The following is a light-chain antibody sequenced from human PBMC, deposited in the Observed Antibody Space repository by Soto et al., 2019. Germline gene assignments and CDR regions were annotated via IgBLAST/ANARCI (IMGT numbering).Light chain of an antibody. J-gene: IGKJ5*01. CDR3: TQYGNSPIT. CDR2: AES. CDR1: QSVSTD. Sequence: VMTQSPATLSLSAGERATLSCRASQSVSTDLAWYKQKPGQAPRVIIYAESSRATGSTDRFSGGWSGKDVTLTISRLEPEDFEVYSCTQYGNSPITLLQDTRLEIK. V-gene: IGKV3-20*01.